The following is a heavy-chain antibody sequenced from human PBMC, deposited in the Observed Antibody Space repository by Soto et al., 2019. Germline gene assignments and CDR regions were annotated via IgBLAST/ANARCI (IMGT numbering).Heavy chain of an antibody. CDR2: IIPIFGTA. Sequence: SVKVTFKASGGTFSSYAISWLRQAPGQGLEWMGGIIPIFGTANYAQKFQGRVTITADESTSTAYMELSSLRSEDTAVYYCARYSGSYLAFDYWGQGTLVTVSS. V-gene: IGHV1-69*13. J-gene: IGHJ4*02. CDR3: ARYSGSYLAFDY. CDR1: GGTFSSYA. D-gene: IGHD1-26*01.